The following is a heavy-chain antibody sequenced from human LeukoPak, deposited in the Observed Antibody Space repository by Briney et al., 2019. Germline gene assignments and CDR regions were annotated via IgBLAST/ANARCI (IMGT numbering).Heavy chain of an antibody. CDR2: IYPGDSDT. CDR3: ARHANYYYYYMDV. CDR1: GYSFTSYW. J-gene: IGHJ6*03. Sequence: GESLKISCKGSGYSFTSYWVGWVRQMPGKGLEWMGIIYPGDSDTRYSPSFQGQVTISADKSISTAYLQWSSLKASDTAMYYCARHANYYYYYMDVWGKGTTVTVSS. V-gene: IGHV5-51*01.